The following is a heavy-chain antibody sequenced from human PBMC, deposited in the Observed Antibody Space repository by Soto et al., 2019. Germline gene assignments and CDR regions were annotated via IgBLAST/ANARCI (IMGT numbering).Heavy chain of an antibody. D-gene: IGHD3-10*01. Sequence: QVQLQESGPGLVKPSQTLSLTCTVSGGSISSGDYYWSWIRQPPGKGLEWIGYIYYSGSTYYNPSLKSRVTLPVDTSKNQFSLKLSSVTAADTAVYYCARGGDYYGSGSEDAYYFDYWGQGTLVTVSS. CDR3: ARGGDYYGSGSEDAYYFDY. CDR2: IYYSGST. CDR1: GGSISSGDYY. V-gene: IGHV4-30-4*01. J-gene: IGHJ4*02.